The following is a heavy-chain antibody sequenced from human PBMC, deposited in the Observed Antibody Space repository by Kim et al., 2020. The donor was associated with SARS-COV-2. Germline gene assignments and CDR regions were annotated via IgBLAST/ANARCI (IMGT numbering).Heavy chain of an antibody. Sequence: GGSLRLSCAASGFTFSSYSMNWVRQAPGKGLEWVSYISSSSSTIYYADSVKGRFTISRDNAKNSLYLQMNSLRAEDTAVYYCATSLPGIAAAGTVWGQGTLVTVSS. D-gene: IGHD6-13*01. CDR2: ISSSSSTI. CDR1: GFTFSSYS. CDR3: ATSLPGIAAAGTV. J-gene: IGHJ4*02. V-gene: IGHV3-48*04.